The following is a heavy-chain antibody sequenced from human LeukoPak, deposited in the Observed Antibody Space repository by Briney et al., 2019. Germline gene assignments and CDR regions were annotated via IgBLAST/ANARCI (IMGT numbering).Heavy chain of an antibody. D-gene: IGHD6-13*01. J-gene: IGHJ4*02. V-gene: IGHV3-66*01. CDR3: ARAGPSSSWHQFDY. CDR1: GFTFSRNY. CDR2: IYSGGRT. Sequence: GGSLRLSCAASGFTFSRNYMSWVRQAPGKGLEWVSVIYSGGRTYYADSVKGRFTIPRDNSKNTLYLQMNSLRAEETAVYYCARAGPSSSWHQFDYWGQGTLVTVSS.